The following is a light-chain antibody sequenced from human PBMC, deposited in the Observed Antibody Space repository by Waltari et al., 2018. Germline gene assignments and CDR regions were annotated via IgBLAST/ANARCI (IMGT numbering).Light chain of an antibody. Sequence: QSVLTQPPSASGTPGQRVTISCSGSSSNIGGNYVFWFHQLPGTAPKVLIYKDSQRPPGVPDRFSGSKSGTSASLAISGLRSEDEADYYCATWDDSLSGYVFGSGTKVTVL. CDR3: ATWDDSLSGYV. CDR1: SSNIGGNY. CDR2: KDS. V-gene: IGLV1-47*01. J-gene: IGLJ1*01.